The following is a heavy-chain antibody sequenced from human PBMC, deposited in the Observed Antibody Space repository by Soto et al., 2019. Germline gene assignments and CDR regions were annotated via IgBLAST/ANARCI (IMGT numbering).Heavy chain of an antibody. CDR2: INAGNGNT. Sequence: GASVKVSCKASGYTFTSYAMHWVRQAPGQRLEWMGWINAGNGNTKYSQKFQGRVTITRDTSASTAYMELSSLRSEDTAAYYCARDRYRAAAPSSYYYYGMDVWGQETTVTVSS. J-gene: IGHJ6*02. CDR1: GYTFTSYA. D-gene: IGHD6-13*01. V-gene: IGHV1-3*01. CDR3: ARDRYRAAAPSSYYYYGMDV.